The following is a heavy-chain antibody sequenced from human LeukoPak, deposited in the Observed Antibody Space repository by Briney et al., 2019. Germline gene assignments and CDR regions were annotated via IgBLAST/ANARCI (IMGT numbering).Heavy chain of an antibody. CDR1: GFTFSDYY. Sequence: GGSLRLSCAASGFTFSDYYMSWIRQAPGKGLEWLSYMGSSDSTRYYADSVKGRFTISRDNAENSLYLQINSLRAEDTAVYYCARDGYCSGVRCHNDYYYGVDVWGQGTTVTVSS. J-gene: IGHJ6*02. D-gene: IGHD2-15*01. V-gene: IGHV3-11*01. CDR2: MGSSDSTR. CDR3: ARDGYCSGVRCHNDYYYGVDV.